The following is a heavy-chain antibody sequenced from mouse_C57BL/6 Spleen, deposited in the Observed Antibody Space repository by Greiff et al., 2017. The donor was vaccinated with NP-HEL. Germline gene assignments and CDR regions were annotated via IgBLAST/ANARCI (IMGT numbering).Heavy chain of an antibody. Sequence: EVQLVESGGGLVQPGESLKLPCESNEYEFPSHDMSWVRKTPEKRLELVAAINSDGSSTYYPDTMERRFIISRDNTKKTLYLQMSSLRSEATALYYCARLLGDYEGYYYAIHYWGQVTSVTVSS. D-gene: IGHD2-4*01. J-gene: IGHJ4*01. CDR2: INSDGSST. CDR1: EYEFPSHD. V-gene: IGHV5-2*01. CDR3: ARLLGDYEGYYYAIHY.